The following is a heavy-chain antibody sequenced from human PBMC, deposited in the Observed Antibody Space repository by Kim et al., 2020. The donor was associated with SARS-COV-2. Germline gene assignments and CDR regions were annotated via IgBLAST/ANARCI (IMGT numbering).Heavy chain of an antibody. V-gene: IGHV4-34*01. CDR3: ARARGDITMVRGVRGFDP. Sequence: SETLSLTCAVYGGSFSGYYWSWIRQPPGKGLEWIGEINHSGSTNYNPSLKSRVTISVDTSKNQFSLKLSSVTAADTAVYYCARARGDITMVRGVRGFDPWGQGTLVTVSS. CDR1: GGSFSGYY. D-gene: IGHD3-10*01. J-gene: IGHJ5*02. CDR2: INHSGST.